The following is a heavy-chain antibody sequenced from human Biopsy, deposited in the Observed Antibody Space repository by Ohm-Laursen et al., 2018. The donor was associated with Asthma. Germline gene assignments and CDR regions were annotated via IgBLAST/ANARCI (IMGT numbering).Heavy chain of an antibody. CDR3: ARGPEYVRSSGALDY. CDR2: ISAYNGNT. J-gene: IGHJ4*02. Sequence: ASVKVSCKASGDSFSNYAISWVRQAPGQGLGWMGWISAYNGNTNYAQKFQGRLTLTTDTSTSTAHMELRSLRSDDTAVYYCARGPEYVRSSGALDYWGQGTLVTVSS. D-gene: IGHD2-2*01. V-gene: IGHV1-18*01. CDR1: GDSFSNYA.